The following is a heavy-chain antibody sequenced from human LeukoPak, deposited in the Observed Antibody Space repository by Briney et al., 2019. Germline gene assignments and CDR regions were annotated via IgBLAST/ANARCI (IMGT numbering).Heavy chain of an antibody. V-gene: IGHV3-23*01. CDR1: GFTFSGYA. CDR3: ARDSYQRRFDF. CDR2: ISASGGST. Sequence: PGGSLRLSCAASGFTFSGYAMSWVRQAPGKGLEWVSAISASGGSTFYADSVKGRFTISRDNSQNTLYLQMSSLRAEDTAVYYCARDSYQRRFDFWGQGTLVTVSS. D-gene: IGHD6-25*01. J-gene: IGHJ4*02.